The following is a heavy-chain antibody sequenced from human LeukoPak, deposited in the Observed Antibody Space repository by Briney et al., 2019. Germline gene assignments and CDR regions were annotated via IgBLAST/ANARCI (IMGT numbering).Heavy chain of an antibody. J-gene: IGHJ4*02. CDR3: ARYRGWENNFDY. V-gene: IGHV3-30-3*01. CDR2: ISYDGSNK. D-gene: IGHD1-26*01. Sequence: GGSLRLSCAASGFTFSSYAMHWVRQAPGKGLEWVAVISYDGSNKYYADSVKGRFTISRDNSKNTLYLQMNSLRAEDTAVYYCARYRGWENNFDYWGQGTLVTVSS. CDR1: GFTFSSYA.